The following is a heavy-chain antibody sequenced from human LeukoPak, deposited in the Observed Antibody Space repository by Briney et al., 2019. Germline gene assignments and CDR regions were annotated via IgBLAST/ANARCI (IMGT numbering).Heavy chain of an antibody. V-gene: IGHV1-2*02. CDR3: SRDRGYYDSGNYPTDY. Sequence: ASVKVSCKASGYTFTGHFIHWVRQAPGQGLEWIECINPNSGGTNYAQKFQGRVTMTGDTSINTAYMELSRLTSDDTAVYYCSRDRGYYDSGNYPTDYWGQGTLVTVSS. CDR1: GYTFTGHF. CDR2: INPNSGGT. D-gene: IGHD3-10*01. J-gene: IGHJ4*02.